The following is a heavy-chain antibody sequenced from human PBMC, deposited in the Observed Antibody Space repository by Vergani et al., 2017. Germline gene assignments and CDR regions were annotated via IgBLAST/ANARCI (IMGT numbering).Heavy chain of an antibody. J-gene: IGHJ5*02. CDR1: GFTFTSYH. Sequence: QVQLVQSGAEVKKPGASVRVSCKASGFTFTSYHIHWVRQAPGQGLDWLGRIDPNSVDTRYSQRFQDRVTITRDTSINTAYMEMTRLRPDDTAIYYCARVIVGWIRDNGFAHHWGEGTLVKVSA. V-gene: IGHV1-2*06. CDR2: IDPNSVDT. D-gene: IGHD3-22*01. CDR3: ARVIVGWIRDNGFAHH.